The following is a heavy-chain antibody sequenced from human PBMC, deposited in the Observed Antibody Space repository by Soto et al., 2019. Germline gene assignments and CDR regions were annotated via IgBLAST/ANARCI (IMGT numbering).Heavy chain of an antibody. CDR2: LYWDDGK. CDR1: GFSLSASGLG. D-gene: IGHD6-13*01. Sequence: QINLKESGPTLVKPTQTLTLTCTFSGFSLSASGLGVGWIRQPPGKALECLALLYWDDGKRYSPSLQSRLTNTKDTSKNQVVLTMTNMDPLDTATYYCARSRKYSSSWYYFDYWGQGTLLTVSS. J-gene: IGHJ4*02. CDR3: ARSRKYSSSWYYFDY. V-gene: IGHV2-5*02.